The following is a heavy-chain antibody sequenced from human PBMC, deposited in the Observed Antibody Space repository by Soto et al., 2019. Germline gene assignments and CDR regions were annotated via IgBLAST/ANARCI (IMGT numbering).Heavy chain of an antibody. CDR1: GGSIKDPYYY. CDR2: IYYSGYT. CDR3: ARRIASTGVYFDF. V-gene: IGHV4-39*01. D-gene: IGHD6-13*01. J-gene: IGHJ4*02. Sequence: QLRLQESGPGLVKPSETLSLTCTVSGGSIKDPYYYWGWIRQPPGKGLQWIGNIYYSGYTHYNPSLKSLVAISVDTSKSQFSLNLSSVTAADTAVYYCARRIASTGVYFDFWGQGTLVTVSS.